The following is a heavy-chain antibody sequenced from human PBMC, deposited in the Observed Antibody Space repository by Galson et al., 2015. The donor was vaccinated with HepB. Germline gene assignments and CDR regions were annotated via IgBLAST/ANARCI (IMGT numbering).Heavy chain of an antibody. Sequence: SLRLSCAASGFTFSSYAMHWVRQAPGKGLEWVAVISYDGSNKYYADSVKGRFTISRDNSKNTLYLQMNSLRAEDTAVYYCNYYDSSGYYYWDYWGQGTLVTVSS. CDR1: GFTFSSYA. V-gene: IGHV3-30-3*01. J-gene: IGHJ4*02. CDR3: NYYDSSGYYYWDY. D-gene: IGHD3-22*01. CDR2: ISYDGSNK.